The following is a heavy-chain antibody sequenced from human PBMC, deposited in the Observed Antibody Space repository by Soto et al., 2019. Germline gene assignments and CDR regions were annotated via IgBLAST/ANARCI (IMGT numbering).Heavy chain of an antibody. J-gene: IGHJ6*02. CDR1: GFTFSNAW. Sequence: PGGSLRLSCAASGFTFSNAWMNCVRQAPGKRLERVGRIKSKTDGGTTDYAAPVKGRFTISRDDSKNTLYLQMNSLKTEDTAVYYCTRVAYCGGDCLFYGMDVWGQGTTVTVSS. CDR2: IKSKTDGGTT. D-gene: IGHD2-21*02. CDR3: TRVAYCGGDCLFYGMDV. V-gene: IGHV3-15*07.